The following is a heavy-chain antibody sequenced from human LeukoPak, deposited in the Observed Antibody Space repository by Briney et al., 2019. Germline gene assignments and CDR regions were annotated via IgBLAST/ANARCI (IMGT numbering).Heavy chain of an antibody. CDR1: GFTFSSYS. D-gene: IGHD3-9*01. CDR2: ISSSSSYI. Sequence: SGGSLRLSCAASGFTFSSYSMNWVRQAPGKGLEWVSSISSSSSYIYYADSVKGRFTISRDNAKNSLYLQMNSLRAEDTAVYHCARGGLRYFDWLHPYYFDYWGQGTLVSVSS. V-gene: IGHV3-21*01. CDR3: ARGGLRYFDWLHPYYFDY. J-gene: IGHJ4*02.